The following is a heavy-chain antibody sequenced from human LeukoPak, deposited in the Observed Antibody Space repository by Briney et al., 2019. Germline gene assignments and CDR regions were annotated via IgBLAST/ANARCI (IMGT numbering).Heavy chain of an antibody. V-gene: IGHV4-38-2*02. CDR2: INHSWST. CDR3: ARAPGTTFDY. Sequence: SETLSLTCTVSGYSVNSGYFWAWIRQSPGKGLEWIVSINHSWSTYYNPSLKSRVTISVDTSKNQFSLKLTSVTAADTAVYYCARAPGTTFDYWGHGNMVTVSS. D-gene: IGHD4-17*01. CDR1: GYSVNSGYF. J-gene: IGHJ4*01.